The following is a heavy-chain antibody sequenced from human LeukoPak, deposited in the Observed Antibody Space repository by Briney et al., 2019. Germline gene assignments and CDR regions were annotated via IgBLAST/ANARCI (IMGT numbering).Heavy chain of an antibody. CDR3: ARGEAVAALTRLPN. CDR2: MNPNSGNT. D-gene: IGHD6-19*01. J-gene: IGHJ4*01. CDR1: GYTFTGYD. Sequence: ASVKVSCKASGYTFTGYDINWVRRATGQGLEWMGWMNPNSGNTGYAQKFQGRVTMTRNTSISTAYMELSSLRSEDTAVYYCARGEAVAALTRLPNWGHGTLVTVSS. V-gene: IGHV1-8*01.